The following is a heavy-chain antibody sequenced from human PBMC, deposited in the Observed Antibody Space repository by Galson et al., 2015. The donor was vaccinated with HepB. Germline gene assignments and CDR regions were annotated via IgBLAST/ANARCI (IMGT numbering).Heavy chain of an antibody. CDR1: GDSVSSNSAA. CDR3: ARSAGDLDY. CDR2: TYYRSKWYY. Sequence: CAISGDSVSSNSAAWNWIRQSPSRGLEWLGGTYYRSKWYYGYAVSVKSRITINPDTSKNQFSLHLNSVTPEDTAVYYCARSAGDLDYWGQGTLVTVSS. V-gene: IGHV6-1*01. J-gene: IGHJ4*02. D-gene: IGHD7-27*01.